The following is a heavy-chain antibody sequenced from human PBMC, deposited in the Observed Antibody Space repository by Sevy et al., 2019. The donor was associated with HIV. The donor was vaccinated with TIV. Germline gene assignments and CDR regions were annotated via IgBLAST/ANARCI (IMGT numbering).Heavy chain of an antibody. D-gene: IGHD3-3*01. J-gene: IGHJ3*02. Sequence: ASVKVSCKASGYTFTSYGISWVRQAPGQGLEWMGWIIAYNGNTNYAQKLQGRVTMTTDTSTSTAYMELRSLRSDDTAVYYCARGTIFGVASDAFDIWGQGTMVTVSS. CDR2: IIAYNGNT. CDR1: GYTFTSYG. V-gene: IGHV1-18*01. CDR3: ARGTIFGVASDAFDI.